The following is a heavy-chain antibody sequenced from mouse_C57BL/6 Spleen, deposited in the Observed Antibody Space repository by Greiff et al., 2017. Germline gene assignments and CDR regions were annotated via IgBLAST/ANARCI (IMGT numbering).Heavy chain of an antibody. D-gene: IGHD1-1*01. CDR3: AVTTVVDFDY. J-gene: IGHJ2*01. CDR2: IDPETGGT. CDR1: GYTFTDYE. V-gene: IGHV1-15*01. Sequence: QVQLQQSGAELVRPGASVTLSCKASGYTFTDYEMHWVKQTPVHGLEWIGAIDPETGGTAYNQKFKGKAILTADKSSSTAYMELRSLTSEVSAVYYCAVTTVVDFDYWGQGTTLTVSS.